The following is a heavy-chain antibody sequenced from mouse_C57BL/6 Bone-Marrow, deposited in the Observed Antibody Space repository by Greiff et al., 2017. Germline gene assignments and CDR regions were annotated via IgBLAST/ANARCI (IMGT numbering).Heavy chain of an antibody. J-gene: IGHJ2*01. D-gene: IGHD1-1*01. CDR1: GYTFTSYG. V-gene: IGHV1-81*01. Sequence: QVQLKESGAELARPGASVKLSCKASGYTFTSYGISWVKQRTGQGLEWIGEIYPRSGNTYYNEKVKGKATLTADKSSSTAYMELRSLTSEDSAVYFCARCYYGSSHYWGQGTTLTVSS. CDR2: IYPRSGNT. CDR3: ARCYYGSSHY.